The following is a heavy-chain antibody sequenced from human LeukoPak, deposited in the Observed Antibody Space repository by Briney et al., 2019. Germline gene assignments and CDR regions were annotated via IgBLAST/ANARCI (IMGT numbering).Heavy chain of an antibody. V-gene: IGHV4-61*01. D-gene: IGHD1-20*01. CDR1: GGSISSGSYY. CDR3: ASGITGTTYAFDI. J-gene: IGHJ3*02. Sequence: SETLSLTCTVSGGSISSGSYYWSWIRQPPGKGLEWIGYIYYSGSTNYNPSLKSRVSISVDTSKKQFSLKLNSLSAADTAVYYCASGITGTTYAFDIWGQGTMVTVSS. CDR2: IYYSGST.